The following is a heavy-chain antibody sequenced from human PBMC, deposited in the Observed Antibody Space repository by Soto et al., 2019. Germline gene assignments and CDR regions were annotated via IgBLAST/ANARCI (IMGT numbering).Heavy chain of an antibody. V-gene: IGHV3-30-3*01. CDR2: ISYDGSNK. CDR1: GFTFSSYA. Sequence: QVQLVESGGGVVQPGRSLRLSCAASGFTFSSYAMHWVRQAPGKGLEWVAVISYDGSNKYYADSVKGRFTISRDNSKNVVYRQRNGVRGGDRVVYCWGGGVAVALGAFDIGGKGKMVPVSS. CDR3: GGGVAVALGAFDI. D-gene: IGHD6-19*01. J-gene: IGHJ3*02.